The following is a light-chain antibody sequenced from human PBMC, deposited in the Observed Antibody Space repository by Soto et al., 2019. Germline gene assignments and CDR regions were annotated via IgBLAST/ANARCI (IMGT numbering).Light chain of an antibody. J-gene: IGKJ4*01. CDR2: AAS. Sequence: DIQMTQSPSSLSASVGDRVTITCRASQGIYNYLAWYQQKPGEVPKLLIYAASTLQSGVPSRFSGSGSGTDFTLAISSLQPEDVATYYCQRYNSAPLTFGGGTKVVIK. V-gene: IGKV1-27*01. CDR3: QRYNSAPLT. CDR1: QGIYNY.